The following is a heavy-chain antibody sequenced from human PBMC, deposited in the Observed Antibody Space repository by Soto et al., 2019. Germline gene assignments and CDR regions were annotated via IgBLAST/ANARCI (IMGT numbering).Heavy chain of an antibody. CDR3: ARDGTGTGYLYYYGMDV. D-gene: IGHD2-15*01. Sequence: QVQLVESGGGVVQPGRSLRLSCAASGFTFSSYGMHWVRQAPGKGLEWVAVIWYDGSNKYYADSVKGRFTISRDNSKNTLYLHMNSLRAEDTAVYYCARDGTGTGYLYYYGMDVWGQGTTVTVSS. CDR2: IWYDGSNK. V-gene: IGHV3-33*01. J-gene: IGHJ6*02. CDR1: GFTFSSYG.